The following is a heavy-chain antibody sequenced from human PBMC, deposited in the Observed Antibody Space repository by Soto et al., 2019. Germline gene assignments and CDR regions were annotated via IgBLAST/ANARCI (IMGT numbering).Heavy chain of an antibody. J-gene: IGHJ4*02. CDR3: ARGSATTVGLHDY. D-gene: IGHD4-17*01. CDR2: IYHSGST. V-gene: IGHV4-4*02. CDR1: GGSISSSNW. Sequence: SETLSLTCAVSGGSISSSNWWCWVRRPPRKGLEWIGEIYHSGSTNYNPSLKSRVTISVDKSKNQFSLKLSSVTAADTAVYYCARGSATTVGLHDYWGQGTLVT.